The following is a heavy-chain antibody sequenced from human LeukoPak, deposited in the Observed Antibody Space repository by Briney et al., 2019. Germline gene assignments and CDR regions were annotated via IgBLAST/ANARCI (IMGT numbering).Heavy chain of an antibody. Sequence: SETLSLTCTVSTGSINSYSRSWIRQPPGKGLEWIGYIYYSGSTNYNPSLKSRVTISVDTSKNQFSLKMSSVTAADTAVYYCARARDGHINNWFDPWGQGTLVTVSS. J-gene: IGHJ5*02. CDR2: IYYSGST. CDR1: TGSINSYS. D-gene: IGHD5-24*01. V-gene: IGHV4-59*01. CDR3: ARARDGHINNWFDP.